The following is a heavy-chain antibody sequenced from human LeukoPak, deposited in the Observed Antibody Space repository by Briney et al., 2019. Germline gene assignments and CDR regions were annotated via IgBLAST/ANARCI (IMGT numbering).Heavy chain of an antibody. J-gene: IGHJ4*02. Sequence: SETLSLTCTVSDGSISSRSYYWGWIRQPPGKGLEWIGSMYYSGSTYYNSSLKSRVTISLDTSKNQFALKLSSVTAADTAVYYCARHVTLDYGDYYFDYWGQGTLVTVSS. CDR3: ARHVTLDYGDYYFDY. CDR2: MYYSGST. V-gene: IGHV4-39*01. CDR1: DGSISSRSYY. D-gene: IGHD4-17*01.